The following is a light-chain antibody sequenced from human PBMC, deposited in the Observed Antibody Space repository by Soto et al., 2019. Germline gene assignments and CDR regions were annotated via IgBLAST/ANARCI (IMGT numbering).Light chain of an antibody. CDR3: QQRSNWPPT. CDR2: DAS. Sequence: EIVLTQSPAPLSLSPGERATLSCRASQSVSSYLAWYQQKPGQAPRLLIYDASNRATGIPARFSGSGSGTDFTLTISSLEPEDFAVYYGQQRSNWPPTFGQGTKLEIK. V-gene: IGKV3-11*01. J-gene: IGKJ2*01. CDR1: QSVSSY.